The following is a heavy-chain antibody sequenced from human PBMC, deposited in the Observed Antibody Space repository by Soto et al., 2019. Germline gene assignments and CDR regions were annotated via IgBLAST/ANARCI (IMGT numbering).Heavy chain of an antibody. V-gene: IGHV4-39*01. Sequence: PSETLSLTCTVSGDYVNSNSYYWGWIRQPPGKGLEWIGSIYNSGTTYYNPSLKSRVTISVDTSRNQFSLKLNSVTAADTAVYYCARLPVTEWLVYPYFDHWGQGTLVTVSS. D-gene: IGHD6-19*01. J-gene: IGHJ4*02. CDR3: ARLPVTEWLVYPYFDH. CDR2: IYNSGTT. CDR1: GDYVNSNSYY.